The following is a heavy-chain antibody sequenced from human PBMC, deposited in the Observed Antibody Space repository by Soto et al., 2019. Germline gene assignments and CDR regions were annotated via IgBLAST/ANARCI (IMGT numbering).Heavy chain of an antibody. D-gene: IGHD6-6*01. V-gene: IGHV3-9*01. CDR3: VKEMGSSSDS. J-gene: IGHJ4*02. CDR1: GFRFDDYV. CDR2: ITWNSDTI. Sequence: GGSLRLSCVGSGFRFDDYVMDWVRQIPGKGLEWVSRITWNSDTIAYADSVKGRFTISRDNSRSSLFLQMNSLRSEDTAIYYCVKEMGSSSDSWGQGTQVTVSS.